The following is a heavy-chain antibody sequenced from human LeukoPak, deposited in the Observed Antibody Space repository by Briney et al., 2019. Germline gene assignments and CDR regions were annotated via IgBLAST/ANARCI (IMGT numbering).Heavy chain of an antibody. Sequence: SQTLSLTCTVSGGSISSGGYYWSWIRQHPGKGLEWIGYIYYSGSTYYNPSLKSRVTISVDTSKNQFSLKLSSVTAADTAVYYCARVVVPAATAEYFQHWGQGTLVTVSS. CDR3: ARVVVPAATAEYFQH. V-gene: IGHV4-31*03. CDR2: IYYSGST. J-gene: IGHJ1*01. D-gene: IGHD2-2*01. CDR1: GGSISSGGYY.